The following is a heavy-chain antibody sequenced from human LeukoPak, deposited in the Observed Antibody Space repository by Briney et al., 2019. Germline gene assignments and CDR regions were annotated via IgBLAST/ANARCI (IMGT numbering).Heavy chain of an antibody. CDR3: TRAPGDLWSWYDY. CDR1: GFTFSDYY. Sequence: GGSLRLSCAASGFTFSDYYMSWIRQAPGKGLEWVSYISSSSSYTNYADSLKGRFTISRDNAKNSLYLHMNSLRAEDTAVYYCTRAPGDLWSWYDYWGQGTLVTVSS. V-gene: IGHV3-11*06. D-gene: IGHD3-10*01. J-gene: IGHJ4*02. CDR2: ISSSSSYT.